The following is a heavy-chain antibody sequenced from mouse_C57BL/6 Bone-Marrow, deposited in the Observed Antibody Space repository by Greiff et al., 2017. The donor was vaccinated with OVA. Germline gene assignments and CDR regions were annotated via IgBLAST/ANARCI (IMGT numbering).Heavy chain of an antibody. CDR3: ARDRDYYRRYFDV. Sequence: EVKVVESGGGLVKPGGSLKLSCAASGFTFSSYAMSWVRQTPEKRLEWVATISDGGSYTYYPDNVKGRFTISRDNAKNNLYLQMSHLKSEDTAMYYCARDRDYYRRYFDVWGTGTTVTVSS. CDR2: ISDGGSYT. CDR1: GFTFSSYA. J-gene: IGHJ1*03. V-gene: IGHV5-4*01. D-gene: IGHD1-1*01.